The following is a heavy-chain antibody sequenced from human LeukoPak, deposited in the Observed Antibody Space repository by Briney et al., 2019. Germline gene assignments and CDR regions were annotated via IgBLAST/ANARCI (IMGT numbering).Heavy chain of an antibody. V-gene: IGHV4-59*11. CDR3: ARAAPYDSSGYYLYYYYVDV. Sequence: SETLSLTCTVSGGSISSHYWSWIRQPPGKGLEWIGYIYYSGSTNYNPSLKSRVTISVDTSKNQFSLKLSSVTAADTAVYYCARAAPYDSSGYYLYYYYVDVWGKGTTVSVSS. J-gene: IGHJ6*03. CDR2: IYYSGST. CDR1: GGSISSHY. D-gene: IGHD3-22*01.